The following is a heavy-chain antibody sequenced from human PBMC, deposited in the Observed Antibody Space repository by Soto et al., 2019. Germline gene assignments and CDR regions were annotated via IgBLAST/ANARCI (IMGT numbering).Heavy chain of an antibody. Sequence: SETLSLTCAVSGGSISGYYWSWIRQPPGKGLEWIGYMYYYGSTNYNPSLKSRVTISVDTSKNQFSLRLSSVTAADTAVYYCARDILHGQKYSGMDVWGQGTTVTVSS. CDR2: MYYYGST. CDR3: ARDILHGQKYSGMDV. CDR1: GGSISGYY. D-gene: IGHD2-2*02. V-gene: IGHV4-59*01. J-gene: IGHJ6*02.